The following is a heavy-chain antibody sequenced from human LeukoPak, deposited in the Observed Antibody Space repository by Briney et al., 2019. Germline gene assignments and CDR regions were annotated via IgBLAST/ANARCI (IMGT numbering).Heavy chain of an antibody. D-gene: IGHD3-10*01. CDR3: SRADYYGSGSPISLDV. V-gene: IGHV3-49*04. CDR1: GFTFSDYY. Sequence: PGRSLRLSCAASGFTFSDYYMSWVRQAPGKGLEWVGFIRSKAYGVTTEHAASVKGRFTISRDDSKSIAYLQMNSLKTEDTAVYYCSRADYYGSGSPISLDVWSKGTTVTVSS. J-gene: IGHJ6*04. CDR2: IRSKAYGVTT.